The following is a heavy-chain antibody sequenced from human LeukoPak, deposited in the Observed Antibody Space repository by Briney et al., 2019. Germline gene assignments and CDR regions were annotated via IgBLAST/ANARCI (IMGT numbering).Heavy chain of an antibody. V-gene: IGHV3-7*01. CDR3: VRDGGVSGYDLLDY. D-gene: IGHD5-12*01. Sequence: TGGSLRLSCAASGFAFSDYWTTWVRQAPGKGLEWVAHINQDGSKEHYMDSVKARFTISRDNAKNSLSLQMNSLRAEDTAVYYCVRDGGVSGYDLLDYWGQGTLVTVSS. CDR2: INQDGSKE. J-gene: IGHJ4*02. CDR1: GFAFSDYW.